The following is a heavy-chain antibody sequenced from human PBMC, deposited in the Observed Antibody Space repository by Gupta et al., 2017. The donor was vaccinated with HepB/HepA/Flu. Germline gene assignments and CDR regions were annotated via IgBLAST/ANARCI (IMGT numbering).Heavy chain of an antibody. CDR2: ISSGSDYI. Sequence: EVQLVESGGGLVKPGGSLRLSCAASGFPFRRYPMNWVRQAPGKGLEWVSSISSGSDYIYYADSLKGRFTISRDNAKNSLYLQMNNLRAEDTAVYYCAREPSFVWGTYRAPLDCWGQGALVTVSS. D-gene: IGHD3-16*02. J-gene: IGHJ4*02. CDR3: AREPSFVWGTYRAPLDC. V-gene: IGHV3-21*01. CDR1: GFPFRRYP.